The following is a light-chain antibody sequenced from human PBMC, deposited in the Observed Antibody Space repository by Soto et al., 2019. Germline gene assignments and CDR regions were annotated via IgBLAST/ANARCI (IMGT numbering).Light chain of an antibody. Sequence: QSGLTQPASVSGSPGQSITISCTGSSSDVGTYNLVSWYQHHPGKAPKLMIYEDSKRPSGVSSRFSGSKSGNTASLTISGLQAEDEADYYCCSFAGSITWVFGVGTKLTVL. CDR3: CSFAGSITWV. V-gene: IGLV2-23*01. J-gene: IGLJ2*01. CDR1: SSDVGTYNL. CDR2: EDS.